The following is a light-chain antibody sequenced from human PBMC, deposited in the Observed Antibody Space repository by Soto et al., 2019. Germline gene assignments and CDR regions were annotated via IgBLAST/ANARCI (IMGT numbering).Light chain of an antibody. Sequence: QSALTQPASVSGSPGQSITISCTGTSSDVGSYNLVSWYQQHPGKAPKVIIYEVIKRPSGVSNRFSGSKSGNTASLTISGLQAEDEADYYCCSYAGSTSLVFGGGTKFTVL. V-gene: IGLV2-23*02. CDR2: EVI. CDR1: SSDVGSYNL. J-gene: IGLJ2*01. CDR3: CSYAGSTSLV.